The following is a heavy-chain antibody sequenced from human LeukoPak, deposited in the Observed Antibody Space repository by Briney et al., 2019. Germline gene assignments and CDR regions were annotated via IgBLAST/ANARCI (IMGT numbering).Heavy chain of an antibody. CDR3: ARGSRSDYVWGSYRYMYYFDY. D-gene: IGHD3-16*02. Sequence: SETLSLTCAVYGGSFSGYYWSWIRQPPGKGLEWIGEINHSRSTNYNPSLKSRVTISVDTSKNQFSLKLSSVTAADTAVYYCARGSRSDYVWGSYRYMYYFDYWGQGTLVTVSS. CDR1: GGSFSGYY. J-gene: IGHJ4*02. CDR2: INHSRST. V-gene: IGHV4-34*01.